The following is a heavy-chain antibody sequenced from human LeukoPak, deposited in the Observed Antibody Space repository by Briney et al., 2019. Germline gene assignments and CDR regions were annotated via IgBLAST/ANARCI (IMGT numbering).Heavy chain of an antibody. Sequence: GGSLRLSCAASGFTLRHFAMNWVRQAPGKGLEWVSSIASDGDTFYAGSVKGRFTISRDISTNTLHLQMNSLRADDTAIYFCANEAHRHLDLHNWGQGTLVTVST. CDR2: IASDGDT. V-gene: IGHV3-23*01. CDR1: GFTLRHFA. CDR3: ANEAHRHLDLHN. J-gene: IGHJ4*02.